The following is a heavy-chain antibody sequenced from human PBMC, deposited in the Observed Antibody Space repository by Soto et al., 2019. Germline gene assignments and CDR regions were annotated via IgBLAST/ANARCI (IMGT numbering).Heavy chain of an antibody. V-gene: IGHV1-69*13. CDR3: ATWGYSGSDAFDI. J-gene: IGHJ3*02. D-gene: IGHD5-12*01. CDR1: GGTFSSYA. Sequence: SVKVSCKASGGTFSSYAISWVRQAPGQGLEWMGGIIPIFGTANYAQKFQGRVTITADESTSTAYMELSSLRSEDTAVYYCATWGYSGSDAFDIWGQGTMVTVSS. CDR2: IIPIFGTA.